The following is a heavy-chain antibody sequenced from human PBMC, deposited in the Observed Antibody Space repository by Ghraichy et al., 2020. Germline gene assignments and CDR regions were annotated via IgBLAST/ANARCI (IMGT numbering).Heavy chain of an antibody. CDR2: IYYSGST. Sequence: SETRSLTCTVSGGSISSSSYYWGWIRQPPGKGLEWIGSIYYSGSTYYNPSLKSRVTISVDTSKNQFSLKLSSVTAADTAVYYCASPVSSSAHFDYYYYGMDVWGQGTTVTVSS. CDR3: ASPVSSSAHFDYYYYGMDV. D-gene: IGHD6-6*01. CDR1: GGSISSSSYY. J-gene: IGHJ6*02. V-gene: IGHV4-39*01.